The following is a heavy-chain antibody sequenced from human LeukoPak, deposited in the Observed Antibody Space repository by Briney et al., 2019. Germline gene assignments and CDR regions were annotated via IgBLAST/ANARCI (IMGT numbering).Heavy chain of an antibody. CDR3: ARDMGYYFDSSGGRTIDY. V-gene: IGHV3-9*01. CDR1: GFTFDDYA. J-gene: IGHJ4*02. D-gene: IGHD3-22*01. Sequence: PGRSLRLSCAASGFTFDDYAMHWVRQAPGRGLEWVSGINWNSGDKGYADSVKGRFTISRDNAKNSLYLQLNSLRAEDTAVYYCARDMGYYFDSSGGRTIDYWGQGTLVTVSS. CDR2: INWNSGDK.